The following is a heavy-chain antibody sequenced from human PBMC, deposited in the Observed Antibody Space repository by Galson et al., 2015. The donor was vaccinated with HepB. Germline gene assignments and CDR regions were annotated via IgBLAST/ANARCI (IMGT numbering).Heavy chain of an antibody. CDR3: ARHGNIVVVVAATGLDP. CDR2: IYYSGDS. V-gene: IGHV4-39*01. CDR1: GGSISSSNHF. Sequence: ETLSLTCGVSGGSISSSNHFWGWIRQPPGKGLEWIGSIYYSGDSYYNPSLKSRVAISIDTSKNQFSLKLSSVTAADAAVYYCARHGNIVVVVAATGLDPWGQGTLVIVSS. J-gene: IGHJ5*02. D-gene: IGHD2-15*01.